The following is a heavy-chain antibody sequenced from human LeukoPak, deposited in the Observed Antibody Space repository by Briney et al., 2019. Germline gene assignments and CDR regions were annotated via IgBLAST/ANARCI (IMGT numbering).Heavy chain of an antibody. D-gene: IGHD3-10*01. CDR1: GFAFSSCE. Sequence: GGSLRLSCAASGFAFSSCEMNWVRQAPGKGLEWVSYISSSGSTIYYADSVKGRFTISRDNAKNSLYLQMNSLRAGDTAVYYCARDAMVRGVIIHFDYWGQGTLVTVSS. V-gene: IGHV3-48*03. CDR2: ISSSGSTI. J-gene: IGHJ4*02. CDR3: ARDAMVRGVIIHFDY.